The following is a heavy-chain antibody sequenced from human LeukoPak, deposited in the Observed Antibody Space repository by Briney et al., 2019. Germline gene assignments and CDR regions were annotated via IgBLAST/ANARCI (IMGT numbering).Heavy chain of an antibody. V-gene: IGHV3-23*01. CDR3: ARDQGGSGSYYGDAFDI. Sequence: GGSLRLSCTASGFTFSNHGMNWVRQAPGKGLEWVSGISPSGDITYYADSVKGRFTISRDNAKNSLYLQMNSLRAEDTAVYYCARDQGGSGSYYGDAFDIWAKGQWSPSLQ. D-gene: IGHD1-26*01. CDR2: ISPSGDIT. J-gene: IGHJ3*02. CDR1: GFTFSNHG.